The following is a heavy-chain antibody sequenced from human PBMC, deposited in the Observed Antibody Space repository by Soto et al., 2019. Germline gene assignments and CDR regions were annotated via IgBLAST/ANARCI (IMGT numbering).Heavy chain of an antibody. J-gene: IGHJ4*02. CDR3: ARGDQWVRRWLERYFGY. CDR1: GGSLSGYY. D-gene: IGHD5-12*01. Sequence: SETLSLTCAVYGGSLSGYYWTWIRQPPGKGLEWIGEINHSGSTNYNPSLKSRVTISVDTSKNQFSLKLSPVNAADTAVYYCARGDQWVRRWLERYFGYWGQGTLVTVSS. CDR2: INHSGST. V-gene: IGHV4-34*01.